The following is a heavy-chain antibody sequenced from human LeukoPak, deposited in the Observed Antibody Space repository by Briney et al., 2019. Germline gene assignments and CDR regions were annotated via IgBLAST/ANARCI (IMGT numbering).Heavy chain of an antibody. CDR2: ISASGYST. J-gene: IGHJ4*02. D-gene: IGHD1-7*01. V-gene: IGHV3-23*01. CDR1: GFTFSSYA. CDR3: AKDVYNWNFYFDY. Sequence: GGSLRLSCAASGFTFSSYAMSWVRQAPGKGLEWVSAISASGYSTYYADSVKGRFTISRDNSKKTLYLQMNSLRAEDTPIFYCAKDVYNWNFYFDYWGQGTLVTVSS.